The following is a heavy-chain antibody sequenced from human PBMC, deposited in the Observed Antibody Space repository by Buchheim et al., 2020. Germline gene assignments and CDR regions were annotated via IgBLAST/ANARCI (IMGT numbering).Heavy chain of an antibody. D-gene: IGHD4-17*01. CDR2: INPSGGTT. J-gene: IGHJ4*02. CDR1: GYAFTSYY. CDR3: ARAPFTVTSPFDY. V-gene: IGHV1-46*01. Sequence: QVQLVQSGPEVKKPGASLKISCKASGYAFTSYYLNWVRQAPGQGLEWMGIINPSGGTTSYAQKFQGRVTMTRDPSTSTVYMDLSSLRSEDTAVYYCARAPFTVTSPFDYWGQGTL.